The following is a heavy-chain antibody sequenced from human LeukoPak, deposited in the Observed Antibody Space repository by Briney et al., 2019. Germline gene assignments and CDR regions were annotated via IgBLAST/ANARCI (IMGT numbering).Heavy chain of an antibody. D-gene: IGHD3-16*01. CDR2: IYYSGST. CDR1: GGSISSYY. V-gene: IGHV4-59*01. Sequence: PSETLSLTCTVSGGSISSYYWSWIRQPPGKGLEWVGYIYYSGSTNYNPSLKSRVTISVDTSKNQFSLKPSSVTAADTAVYYCARDMIYMDVWGKGTTVTISS. J-gene: IGHJ6*03. CDR3: ARDMIYMDV.